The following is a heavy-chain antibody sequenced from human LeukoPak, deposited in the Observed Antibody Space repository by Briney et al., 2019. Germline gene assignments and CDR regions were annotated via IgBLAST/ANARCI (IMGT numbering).Heavy chain of an antibody. Sequence: SETLSLTCAVYGESLSNYYWSWNRQPPGKGLEWIGEINHYGSTNYNPSLKSRITISADMSKNQFSLSLTSVTAADTAVYYCARGTNYNWDSWGQGILVTVSS. V-gene: IGHV4-34*01. J-gene: IGHJ4*02. CDR3: ARGTNYNWDS. CDR2: INHYGST. CDR1: GESLSNYY. D-gene: IGHD1-20*01.